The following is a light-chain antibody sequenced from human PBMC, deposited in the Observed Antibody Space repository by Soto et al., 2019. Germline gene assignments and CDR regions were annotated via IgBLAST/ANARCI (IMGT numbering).Light chain of an antibody. CDR2: EVS. Sequence: LTQPASVSGSPGQSITISCTGTSSNVGSYNLVSWYQQHPGKAPKLMIYEVSKRPSGVSNRFSGSKSGNTASLTISGLQAEDEADYHCCSYAGSYTDVFGPGTKVTVL. J-gene: IGLJ1*01. V-gene: IGLV2-23*02. CDR3: CSYAGSYTDV. CDR1: SSNVGSYNL.